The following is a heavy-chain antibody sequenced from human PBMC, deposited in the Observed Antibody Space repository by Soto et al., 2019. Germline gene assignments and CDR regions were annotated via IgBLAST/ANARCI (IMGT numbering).Heavy chain of an antibody. CDR1: GGTFRNYP. Sequence: QVQLVQSGAEVKRPGSSVKVSCKASGGTFRNYPIIWVRQAPGQGLEWMGRITPILDRENSAQKFQARVTITADKSRSTAYLELSSPRAQDTAVYYCARGHYDSSDCPTYGMDVWGPGPTVSVSS. V-gene: IGHV1-69*08. CDR3: ARGHYDSSDCPTYGMDV. CDR2: ITPILDRE. D-gene: IGHD3-22*01. J-gene: IGHJ6*02.